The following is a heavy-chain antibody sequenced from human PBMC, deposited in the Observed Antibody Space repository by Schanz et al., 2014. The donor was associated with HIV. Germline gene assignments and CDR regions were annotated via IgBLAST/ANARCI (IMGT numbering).Heavy chain of an antibody. CDR1: GGSFMTYA. CDR2: IIPVFGTT. D-gene: IGHD6-19*01. V-gene: IGHV1-69*01. Sequence: QVQLLQSGAEVKKPGSSVKVSCKASGGSFMTYAISWVRQAPGQGLEWMGGIIPVFGTTNYAQRFQGRVTITADDSISTAYMEVSSLRSDDTAVYYCAREAIAVGGPSDHWGQGTLVTVSS. J-gene: IGHJ4*02. CDR3: AREAIAVGGPSDH.